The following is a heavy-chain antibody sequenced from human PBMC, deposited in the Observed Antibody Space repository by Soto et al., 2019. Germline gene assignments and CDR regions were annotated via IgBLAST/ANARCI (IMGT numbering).Heavy chain of an antibody. Sequence: ETLSLTCTVSGGSMSRGDYYWTWIRQAPGKGPEWVSTVTADGGTHYADSVKGRFAMSRDTSENTLYLQMNSLGAEDTAAYYCAPHVSCSGGSCQYDAFAIRGQGTMVTVSS. CDR2: VTADGGT. J-gene: IGHJ3*02. CDR1: GGSMSRGDYY. CDR3: APHVSCSGGSCQYDAFAI. V-gene: IGHV3-23*01. D-gene: IGHD2-15*01.